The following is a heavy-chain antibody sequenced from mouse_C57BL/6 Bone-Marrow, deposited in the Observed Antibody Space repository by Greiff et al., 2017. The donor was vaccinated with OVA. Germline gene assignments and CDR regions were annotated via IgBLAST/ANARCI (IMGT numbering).Heavy chain of an antibody. CDR3: ARYARYYYFDY. V-gene: IGHV7-3*01. CDR2: IRNKANGYTT. CDR1: GFTFTDYY. Sequence: EVMLVESGGGLVQPGGSLSLSCAASGFTFTDYYMSWVRQPPGKALEWLGFIRNKANGYTTEYSASVKGRFTISRDNSQSILYLQMNALRAEDSATYYCARYARYYYFDYWGQGTTLTVSS. J-gene: IGHJ2*01.